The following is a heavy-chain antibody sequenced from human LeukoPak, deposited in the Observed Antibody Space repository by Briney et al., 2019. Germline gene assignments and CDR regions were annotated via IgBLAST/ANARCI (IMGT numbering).Heavy chain of an antibody. CDR2: IYTSGST. D-gene: IGHD2-8*01. CDR3: ARDGYCTNGVCYRNWFDP. V-gene: IGHV4-61*02. Sequence: SETLSLTCTVSGGSISSGSYYWSWIRQPAGKGLEWIVRIYTSGSTNYNPSLKSRVTISVDTSKNQFSLKLISVTAADTAVDYCARDGYCTNGVCYRNWFDPWGQGTLVTVSS. J-gene: IGHJ5*02. CDR1: GGSISSGSYY.